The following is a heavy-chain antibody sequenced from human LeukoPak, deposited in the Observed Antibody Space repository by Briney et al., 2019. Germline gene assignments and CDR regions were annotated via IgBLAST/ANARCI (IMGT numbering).Heavy chain of an antibody. Sequence: GGSLRLSCAASEFTFKNYGMHWVRQAPGKGLEWVAVIWHDGRNKYYADSVKGRFTISRDNSKNTLSLEMNSLRAKDTAVYYCARDQGGVRGLITPVSAYYYYGLDVWGQGTTVTVSS. V-gene: IGHV3-33*01. D-gene: IGHD3-10*02. J-gene: IGHJ6*02. CDR2: IWHDGRNK. CDR3: ARDQGGVRGLITPVSAYYYYGLDV. CDR1: EFTFKNYG.